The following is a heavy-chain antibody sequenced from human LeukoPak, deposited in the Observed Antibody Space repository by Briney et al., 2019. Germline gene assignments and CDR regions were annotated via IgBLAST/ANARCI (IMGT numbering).Heavy chain of an antibody. V-gene: IGHV4-34*01. CDR2: INHSGST. CDR1: GGSFSGYY. J-gene: IGHJ6*03. CDR3: AGAVEYYYYYYMDV. D-gene: IGHD4-23*01. Sequence: PSETLSLTCAVYGGSFSGYYWSWIRQPPGKGLEWIGEINHSGSTNYNPSLKSRVTISVDTSKNQFSLKLSSVTAADTAVYYCAGAVEYYYYYYMDVWGKGTTVTVSS.